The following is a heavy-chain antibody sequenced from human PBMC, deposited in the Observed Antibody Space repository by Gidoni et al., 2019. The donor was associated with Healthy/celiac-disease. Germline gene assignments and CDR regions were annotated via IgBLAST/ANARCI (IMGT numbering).Heavy chain of an antibody. D-gene: IGHD3-22*01. J-gene: IGHJ6*02. CDR2: IKQDGSEK. CDR1: GFTFSSYW. Sequence: GGSLRLSCAASGFTFSSYWMSWVRQAPGKGLEWVANIKQDGSEKYYVDSVKGRFTISRDNAKNSLYLQMNSLRAEDTAVYYCASVRGGSSGYYFLDYYYYGMDVWGQGTTVTVSS. CDR3: ASVRGGSSGYYFLDYYYYGMDV. V-gene: IGHV3-7*03.